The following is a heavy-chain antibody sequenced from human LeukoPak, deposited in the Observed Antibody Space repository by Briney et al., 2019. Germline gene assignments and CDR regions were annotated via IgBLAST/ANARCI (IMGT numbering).Heavy chain of an antibody. Sequence: ASVKVSCEVSGYTLTELYMHWVRQAPGKGLEWMGGFDPEDGETFYAQNFQGRVTMTVDTSTDTAYMELSSLRSEDTAVYYCATDLSCLGYPGYWGQGTLVTVSS. CDR1: GYTLTELY. D-gene: IGHD5-18*01. CDR2: FDPEDGET. CDR3: ATDLSCLGYPGY. V-gene: IGHV1-24*01. J-gene: IGHJ4*02.